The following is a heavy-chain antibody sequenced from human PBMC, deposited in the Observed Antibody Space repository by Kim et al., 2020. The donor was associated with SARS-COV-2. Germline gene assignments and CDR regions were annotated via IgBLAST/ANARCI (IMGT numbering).Heavy chain of an antibody. CDR2: IKRDGSER. J-gene: IGHJ4*02. V-gene: IGHV3-7*01. CDR3: GISGI. Sequence: GGSLRLSCVESGITSSSYWLTWVRQAPGKGLEWVANIKRDGSERYYGDSVNGRFTISRDNAKSSVFLQMNSLRSEDTAVYYCGISGIWGQGTLVTVSS. CDR1: GITSSSYW.